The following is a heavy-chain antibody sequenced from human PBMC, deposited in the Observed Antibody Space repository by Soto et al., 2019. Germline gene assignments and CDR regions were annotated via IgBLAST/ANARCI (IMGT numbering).Heavy chain of an antibody. CDR3: ARDRWDIVVVVAATNAFDI. CDR2: INTNSGST. Sequence: ASVKVSCKASGYIFINYYIHWVRQAPGQGLEWIGIINTNSGSTNYAQKFRDRVTLATDTSTSTAYMELKSLRSDDTAVYYCARDRWDIVVVVAATNAFDIWGQGTMVTVSS. D-gene: IGHD2-15*01. J-gene: IGHJ3*02. CDR1: GYIFINYY. V-gene: IGHV1-46*01.